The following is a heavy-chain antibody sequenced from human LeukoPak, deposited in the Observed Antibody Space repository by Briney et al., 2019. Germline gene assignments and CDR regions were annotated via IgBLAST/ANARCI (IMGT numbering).Heavy chain of an antibody. Sequence: PEGSPRLSCAASGFTFSSYSMNWVRQAPGKGLEWVSSISSSSSYIYYADSVKGRFTISRDNAKNSLYLQMNSLRAEDTAVYYCARDLQGSDWFDPWGQGTLVTVSS. CDR1: GFTFSSYS. CDR3: ARDLQGSDWFDP. CDR2: ISSSSSYI. V-gene: IGHV3-21*01. J-gene: IGHJ5*02.